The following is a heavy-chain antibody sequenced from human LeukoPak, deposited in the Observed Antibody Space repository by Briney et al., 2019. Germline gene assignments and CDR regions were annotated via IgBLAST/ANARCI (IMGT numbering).Heavy chain of an antibody. Sequence: GESLKISCKGSGYSFTSYWIGWVRQMPGKGLEWMGIIYPGDSDTRYSPSFQGQDTISADKSVSTAYLQWSSLKASDTAIYYCARRGSSGWSRGPYFDYWGQGTLVTVSS. CDR1: GYSFTSYW. D-gene: IGHD6-19*01. J-gene: IGHJ4*02. V-gene: IGHV5-51*01. CDR3: ARRGSSGWSRGPYFDY. CDR2: IYPGDSDT.